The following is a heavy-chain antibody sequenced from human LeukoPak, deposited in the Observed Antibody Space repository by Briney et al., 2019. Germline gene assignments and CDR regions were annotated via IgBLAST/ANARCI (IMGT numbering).Heavy chain of an antibody. D-gene: IGHD3-16*01. Sequence: PSETLSLTCAVYGGSFSGYYWSWIRQPPGKGLEWIGYIYYSGSTNYNPSLKSRVTMSVDTSKNQFSLKLSSVTAADTAVYYCARDIGGSPHAFDIWGQGTMVTVSS. J-gene: IGHJ3*02. CDR3: ARDIGGSPHAFDI. CDR1: GGSFSGYY. V-gene: IGHV4-59*12. CDR2: IYYSGST.